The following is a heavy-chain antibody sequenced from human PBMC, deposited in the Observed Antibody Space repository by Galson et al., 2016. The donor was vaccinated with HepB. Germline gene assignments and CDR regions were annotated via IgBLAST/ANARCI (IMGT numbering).Heavy chain of an antibody. D-gene: IGHD4-17*01. CDR3: ARGMSHDYGVSADY. J-gene: IGHJ4*02. Sequence: SLRLSCAASGFTFDDYGLNWVRQAPGKGLEWVSGINWNGGSTGYADSVKGRFTISRDNAKNSLYLQMNSLRDEDTALYYCARGMSHDYGVSADYWGQGTLLTVSS. CDR2: INWNGGST. CDR1: GFTFDDYG. V-gene: IGHV3-20*04.